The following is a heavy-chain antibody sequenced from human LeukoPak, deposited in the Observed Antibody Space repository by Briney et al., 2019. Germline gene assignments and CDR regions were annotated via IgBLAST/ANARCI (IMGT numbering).Heavy chain of an antibody. D-gene: IGHD2-21*02. CDR1: GFTFSSYV. V-gene: IGHV3-7*01. Sequence: GRSLRLSCAASGFTFSSYVMHWVRQAPGKGLXXXXXIKQDGSDKYYMDYVNGRFTISRDTSKISLYLQMNHLGVEDTAVYSCARDPGDSAGRYSFDCWGQGTLVTVSS. J-gene: IGHJ4*02. CDR3: ARDPGDSAGRYSFDC. CDR2: IKQDGSDK.